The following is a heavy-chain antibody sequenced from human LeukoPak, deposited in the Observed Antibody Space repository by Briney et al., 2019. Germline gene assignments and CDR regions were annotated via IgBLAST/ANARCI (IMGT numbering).Heavy chain of an antibody. CDR1: GGSISSGGSY. J-gene: IGHJ4*02. V-gene: IGHV4-31*03. Sequence: SETLSLTCTVSGGSISSGGSYWTWIRQHPGKGLEWIGYIHKRGSTYYNPSLKSRVFISVDTSKNQFSLKLSSVTAADTAVYYCVRDSGSYYFDYWGQGTLVTVSS. CDR3: VRDSGSYYFDY. D-gene: IGHD1-26*01. CDR2: IHKRGST.